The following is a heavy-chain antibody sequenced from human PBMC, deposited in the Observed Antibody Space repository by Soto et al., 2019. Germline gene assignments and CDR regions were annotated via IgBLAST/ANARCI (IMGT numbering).Heavy chain of an antibody. J-gene: IGHJ4*02. D-gene: IGHD6-19*01. CDR3: ARGWDAGY. CDR1: GGSVGSGRHY. Sequence: PSETLSLTCTVSGGSVGSGRHYWSWIRQPPGKGLEWIGYIHDSGSTNYVSSLKSQVTISADPSRNQFFLKVYSVTAADTAVYYCARGWDAGYWGQGTLVTVSS. CDR2: IHDSGST. V-gene: IGHV4-61*01.